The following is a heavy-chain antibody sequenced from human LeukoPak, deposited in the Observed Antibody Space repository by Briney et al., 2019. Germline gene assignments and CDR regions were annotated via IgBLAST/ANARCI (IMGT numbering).Heavy chain of an antibody. J-gene: IGHJ4*02. Sequence: PGRSLRLSCTASGFTLSSFGMHWVRQAPGKGLEWVAVISYDGSNKYYADSVKGRFTISRDNSKNTLYLQMNSLRAEDTAVYYCAKDKVGATTGGYYFDYWGQGTLVTVSS. D-gene: IGHD1-26*01. CDR1: GFTLSSFG. CDR2: ISYDGSNK. V-gene: IGHV3-30*18. CDR3: AKDKVGATTGGYYFDY.